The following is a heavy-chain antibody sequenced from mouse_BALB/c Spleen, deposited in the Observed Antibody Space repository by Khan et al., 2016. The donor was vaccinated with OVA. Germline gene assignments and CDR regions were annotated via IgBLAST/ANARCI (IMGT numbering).Heavy chain of an antibody. CDR3: ARHDYGGFTY. Sequence: QVQLQQSGPDLVRPGASVKMSCKASGYTFTNYWIHWVKQRPGQGLEWIGMIDPSSGETIFNKKFNDKATLNVDKSSNTAYMQLSSLTSEDSAVYSCARHDYGGFTYWGQGTLVTVSA. CDR1: GYTFTNYW. V-gene: IGHV1-74*01. D-gene: IGHD2-4*01. CDR2: IDPSSGET. J-gene: IGHJ3*01.